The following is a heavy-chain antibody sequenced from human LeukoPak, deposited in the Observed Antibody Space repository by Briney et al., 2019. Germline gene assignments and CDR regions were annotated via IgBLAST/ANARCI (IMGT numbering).Heavy chain of an antibody. CDR2: IYYSGST. Sequence: KPSETLSLTCTVSGASISSSSYYWGWIRQPPGKGLEWIGSIYYSGSTYYNPSLKSRVTISVDTSKNQFSLKLSSVTAADTAVYYCAREYDYVWGSYRTLGVWGQGTLVTVSS. D-gene: IGHD3-16*02. CDR1: GASISSSSYY. J-gene: IGHJ4*02. CDR3: AREYDYVWGSYRTLGV. V-gene: IGHV4-39*01.